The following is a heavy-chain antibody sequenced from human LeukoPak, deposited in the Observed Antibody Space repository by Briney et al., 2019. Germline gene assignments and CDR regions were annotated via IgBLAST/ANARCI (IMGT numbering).Heavy chain of an antibody. CDR2: IKQDGSEK. CDR1: GFTFSSYW. CDR3: ARGSGGASYYFDY. J-gene: IGHJ4*02. D-gene: IGHD1-26*01. V-gene: IGHV3-7*01. Sequence: GGSLRLSCAASGFTFSSYWMSWVRQAPGKGLEWVANIKQDGSEKYYVDSAKGRFTISRDNAKNSLYLQMNSLRAEDTAVYYCARGSGGASYYFDYWGQGTLVTVSS.